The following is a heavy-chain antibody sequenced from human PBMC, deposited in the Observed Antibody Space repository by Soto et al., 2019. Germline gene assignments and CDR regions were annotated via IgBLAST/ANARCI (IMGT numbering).Heavy chain of an antibody. J-gene: IGHJ3*02. D-gene: IGHD2-21*02. CDR3: VGGDPDAFDI. CDR1: GVSIRDYY. CDR2: IYYSGST. V-gene: IGHV4-59*01. Sequence: SETLSLTCTVSGVSIRDYYWIWIRQAPGKGLDWIGYIYYSGSTNYNPSLKSRVTISVDTSKNQFSLKLSSVTAADTAVYYCVGGDPDAFDIWGQGTMVTVSS.